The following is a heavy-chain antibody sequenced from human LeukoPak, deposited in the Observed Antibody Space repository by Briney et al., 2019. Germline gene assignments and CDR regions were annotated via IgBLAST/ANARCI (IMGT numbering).Heavy chain of an antibody. V-gene: IGHV1-2*02. CDR3: ARPREGGGFDL. Sequence: ASVKVSCKASGYSFTGYYMHWVRQAPGQGLKWMGWINPNSGGTKFAQNFQGRVTMTRDTSISTVYMELSRLRSDDTAVYYCARPREGGGFDLWDQGTLVTVSS. D-gene: IGHD3-16*01. J-gene: IGHJ5*02. CDR1: GYSFTGYY. CDR2: INPNSGGT.